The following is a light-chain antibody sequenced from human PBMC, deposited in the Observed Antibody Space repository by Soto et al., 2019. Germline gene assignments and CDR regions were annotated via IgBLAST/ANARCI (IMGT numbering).Light chain of an antibody. V-gene: IGLV2-23*01. Sequence: QPASVSGSPGQSITISCTGTSGDIGSYNILFWYQQHAGKAPKLMIYEDTKRPSGVSDRFSASKSGTTASLTISGLEAEDEADYYCCSYAGRNSWVFGGGTKLTVL. CDR2: EDT. J-gene: IGLJ3*02. CDR3: CSYAGRNSWV. CDR1: SGDIGSYNI.